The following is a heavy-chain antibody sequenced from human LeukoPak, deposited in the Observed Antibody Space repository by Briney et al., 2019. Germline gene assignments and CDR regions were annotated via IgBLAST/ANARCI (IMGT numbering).Heavy chain of an antibody. CDR2: IYTSGGT. V-gene: IGHV4-4*09. J-gene: IGHJ4*02. CDR3: ARSTTGDGYNFFDY. CDR1: GGSISSYY. Sequence: SETLSLTCTVSGGSISSYYWSWIRQPPGKGLEWIGYIYTSGGTNYNPSLKSRVTISVDTSKNQFSLKLSSVTAADTAVYYCARSTTGDGYNFFDYWGQGTLVTVSS. D-gene: IGHD5-24*01.